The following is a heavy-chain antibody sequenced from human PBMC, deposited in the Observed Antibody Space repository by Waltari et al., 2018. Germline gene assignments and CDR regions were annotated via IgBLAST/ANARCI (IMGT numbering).Heavy chain of an antibody. V-gene: IGHV3-66*01. CDR1: GFTVSSNY. CDR3: ARGGGITYYYDGMDV. Sequence: EVQLVESGGGLVQPGGSLRLSCAASGFTVSSNYMRWVRQAPGKGLEWVAGIYSGGYTDYADSVKSSFTIARDNSKNTLYLQMNSLGAEDTAVYYCARGGGITYYYDGMDVWGQGTTVTVSS. CDR2: IYSGGYT. J-gene: IGHJ6*02.